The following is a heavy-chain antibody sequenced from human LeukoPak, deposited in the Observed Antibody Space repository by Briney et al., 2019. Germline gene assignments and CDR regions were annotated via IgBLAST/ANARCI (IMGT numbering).Heavy chain of an antibody. Sequence: PGGSLRLSCAASGFTVSSNYMSWVRQAPGKGLEWVSVIYSGGSTYYADSVKGRFTISRDNSKNTLYLQMNSLRAEDTAVYYCARGSGYSSGGYGNYWGQGTLVTVSS. CDR1: GFTVSSNY. CDR2: IYSGGST. J-gene: IGHJ4*02. D-gene: IGHD6-19*01. CDR3: ARGSGYSSGGYGNY. V-gene: IGHV3-66*01.